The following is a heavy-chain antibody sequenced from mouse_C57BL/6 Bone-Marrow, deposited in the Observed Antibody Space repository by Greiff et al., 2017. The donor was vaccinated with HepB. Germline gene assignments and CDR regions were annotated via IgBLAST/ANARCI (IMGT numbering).Heavy chain of an antibody. D-gene: IGHD1-1*01. CDR1: GYAFSSSW. Sequence: QVQLKESGPELVKPGASVKISCKASGYAFSSSWMNWVKQRPGKGLEWIGRIYPGDGDTNYNGKFKGKATLTADKSSSTAYMQLSSLTSVDSAVYFCAREDYYGSSFDYWGQGTTLTVSS. V-gene: IGHV1-82*01. J-gene: IGHJ2*01. CDR2: IYPGDGDT. CDR3: AREDYYGSSFDY.